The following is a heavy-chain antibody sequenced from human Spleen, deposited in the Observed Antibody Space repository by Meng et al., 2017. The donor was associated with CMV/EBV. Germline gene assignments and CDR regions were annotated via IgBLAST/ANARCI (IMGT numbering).Heavy chain of an antibody. V-gene: IGHV4-39*01. Sequence: GSSINSSPYYWGWLRQPPGKGLEWIVSISYNGISYYNLSLKSRVTISEDTSKNQFSLKLSSVTASDTAVYYCARREGYYYDNTGFDPWGQGTLVTVSS. J-gene: IGHJ5*02. CDR3: ARREGYYYDNTGFDP. CDR1: GSSINSSPYY. D-gene: IGHD3-22*01. CDR2: ISYNGIS.